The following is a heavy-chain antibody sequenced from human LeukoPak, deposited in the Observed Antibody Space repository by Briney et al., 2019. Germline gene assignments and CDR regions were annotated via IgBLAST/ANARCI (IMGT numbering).Heavy chain of an antibody. Sequence: PSETLSLTCTVSGGSISSYYWSWIRQPPGKGLEWIGYIYYSGSTYYNPSLKSRVTISVDRSKNQFSLKLSSVTAADTAVYYCARAAYYDFWSGGNWFDPWGQGTLVTVSS. CDR1: GGSISSYY. CDR3: ARAAYYDFWSGGNWFDP. CDR2: IYYSGST. D-gene: IGHD3-3*01. J-gene: IGHJ5*02. V-gene: IGHV4-59*12.